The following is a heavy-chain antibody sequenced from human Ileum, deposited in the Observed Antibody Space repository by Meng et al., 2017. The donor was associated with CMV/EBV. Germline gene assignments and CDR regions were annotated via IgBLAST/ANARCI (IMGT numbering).Heavy chain of an antibody. CDR1: SASISPYY. CDR2: IYTGGPT. Sequence: ADLRGSGPGLVKPSETLSLPCTVSSASISPYYWNWIRQPAGKGLEWIGRIYTGGPTDYNPSLKSRVTMSVDTSKNQFFLNLSSVTAADTAVYYCARGQTVRGFEYWGLGILVTVSS. V-gene: IGHV4-4*07. J-gene: IGHJ4*02. D-gene: IGHD3-10*01. CDR3: ARGQTVRGFEY.